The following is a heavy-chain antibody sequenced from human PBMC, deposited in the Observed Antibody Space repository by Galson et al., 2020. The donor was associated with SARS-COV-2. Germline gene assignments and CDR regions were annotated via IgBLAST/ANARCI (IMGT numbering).Heavy chain of an antibody. V-gene: IGHV3-49*03. Sequence: SGFTFGDYALSWFRQAPGKGLEWVGFIRSRAYGGTTEYAASVKGRFTISRDDSKSIAYLQMNSLKTEDTAVYYCTRDMGLWFGELFPFDYWGQGTLVTVSS. CDR1: GFTFGDYA. J-gene: IGHJ4*02. CDR2: IRSRAYGGTT. D-gene: IGHD3-10*01. CDR3: TRDMGLWFGELFPFDY.